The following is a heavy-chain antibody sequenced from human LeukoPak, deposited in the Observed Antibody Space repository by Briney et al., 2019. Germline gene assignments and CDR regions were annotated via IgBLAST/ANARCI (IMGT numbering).Heavy chain of an antibody. D-gene: IGHD2-2*01. V-gene: IGHV1-69*04. CDR2: IIPILGIA. Sequence: SAKVSCKASGGTFSSYTISWVRQAPGQGLEWMGRIIPILGIANYAQKFQGRVTITADKSTSTAYMELSSLRSEDTAVYYCARDPGLVPPANDYWGQGTLVTVSS. CDR3: ARDPGLVPPANDY. CDR1: GGTFSSYT. J-gene: IGHJ4*02.